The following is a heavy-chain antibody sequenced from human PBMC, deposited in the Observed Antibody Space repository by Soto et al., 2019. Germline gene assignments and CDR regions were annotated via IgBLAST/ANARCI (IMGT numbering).Heavy chain of an antibody. Sequence: EVQLVESGGDLVKPGRSLRVSCTTSGFNFGEYAMSWVRQAPGKGLEWVGHIRSKAFGGTAEYAASVKGRFSISRADSKSIAYLQMNILKTEDTAVYYCTRLPPHPLPAFDYWGQGTLGTVSS. J-gene: IGHJ4*02. CDR1: GFNFGEYA. D-gene: IGHD2-2*01. CDR2: IRSKAFGGTA. CDR3: TRLPPHPLPAFDY. V-gene: IGHV3-49*04.